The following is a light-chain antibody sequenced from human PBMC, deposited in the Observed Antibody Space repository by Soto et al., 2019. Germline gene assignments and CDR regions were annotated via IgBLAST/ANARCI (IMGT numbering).Light chain of an antibody. CDR1: QSVSGSY. CDR2: GAS. J-gene: IGKJ1*01. Sequence: IVLTQSPATLSVSPWERATLSCRASQSVSGSYLAWYQQKPGQAPRLLIYGASSRATGIPDRFSGSGSGTDFTLTISRLEPEDFAVYYCQQYDSSRTFGQGTKVDIK. V-gene: IGKV3-20*01. CDR3: QQYDSSRT.